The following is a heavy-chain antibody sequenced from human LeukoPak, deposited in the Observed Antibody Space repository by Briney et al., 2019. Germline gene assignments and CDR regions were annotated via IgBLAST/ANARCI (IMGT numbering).Heavy chain of an antibody. CDR2: IKSKTDGGTT. V-gene: IGHV3-15*01. CDR3: TTTPGEEDAFDI. D-gene: IGHD3-16*01. Sequence: GGSLRLSCAASGFTFSNAWMSWVRQAPGKGLEWVGRIKSKTDGGTTDYAAPVKGRFTISRDDSKNTLYLQMNSLKTEDTAVYCCTTTPGEEDAFDIWGQGTMVTVSS. J-gene: IGHJ3*02. CDR1: GFTFSNAW.